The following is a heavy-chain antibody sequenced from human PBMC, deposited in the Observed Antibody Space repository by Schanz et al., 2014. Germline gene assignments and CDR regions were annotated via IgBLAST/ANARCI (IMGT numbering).Heavy chain of an antibody. D-gene: IGHD3-9*01. Sequence: EVELVESGGGLVQPGGSLRLSCAASGFSFSDHAMDWVRQAAGKGLEWVGRVRKKEFSDDTEEYAASVRGRFTISRDDSKNVVNLQMNGLKTEDTAMYYCVREGSTTPVAGLRAFDCLGRFDSWGQGALVTVSS. CDR1: GFSFSDHA. CDR2: VRKKEFSDDTE. J-gene: IGHJ4*02. V-gene: IGHV3-72*01. CDR3: VREGSTTPVAGLRAFDCLGRFDS.